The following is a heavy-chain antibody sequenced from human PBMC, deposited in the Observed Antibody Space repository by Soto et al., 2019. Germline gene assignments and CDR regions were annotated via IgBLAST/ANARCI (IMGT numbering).Heavy chain of an antibody. D-gene: IGHD3-22*01. CDR2: IWYDGSNK. CDR1: GFTFSSYG. J-gene: IGHJ6*02. V-gene: IGHV3-33*01. CDR3: ARDGDYYLRSYYYYGMDV. Sequence: GGSLRLSCAASGFTFSSYGMHWVRQAPGKGLEWVAVIWYDGSNKYYADSVKGRFTISRDNSKNTLYLQMNSLRAEDTAVYYCARDGDYYLRSYYYYGMDVWGQGTTVTVSS.